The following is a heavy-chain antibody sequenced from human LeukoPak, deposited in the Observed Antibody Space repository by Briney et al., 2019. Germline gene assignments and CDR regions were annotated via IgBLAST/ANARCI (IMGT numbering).Heavy chain of an antibody. CDR2: IYPGDSDT. V-gene: IGHV5-51*01. CDR3: ARLFQLPGGSLDY. J-gene: IGHJ4*02. Sequence: GGSLQISCKGSGYNFTSYWIGWVRQLPGKGLEWMGIIYPGDSDTRYSPSFQGQVTISADKSISTAYLQWSSLKASDTAMYYCARLFQLPGGSLDYWGQGTLVTVSS. D-gene: IGHD2-2*01. CDR1: GYNFTSYW.